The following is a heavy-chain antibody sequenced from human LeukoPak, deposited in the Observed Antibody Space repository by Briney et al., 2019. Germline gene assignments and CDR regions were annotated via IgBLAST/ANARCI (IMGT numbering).Heavy chain of an antibody. J-gene: IGHJ4*02. Sequence: GGSLRLSCAASGFTFSDYYMSWIRQAPGKGLEWVSYISSSSSYTNYADFVKGRFTISRDNAKNSLYLQMNSLRAEDTAVYYCARSLGTYDYWGQGTLVTVSS. D-gene: IGHD3-16*01. V-gene: IGHV3-11*03. CDR3: ARSLGTYDY. CDR2: ISSSSSYT. CDR1: GFTFSDYY.